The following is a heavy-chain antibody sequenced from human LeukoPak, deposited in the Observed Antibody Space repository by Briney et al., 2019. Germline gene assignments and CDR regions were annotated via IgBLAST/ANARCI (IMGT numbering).Heavy chain of an antibody. CDR1: GFTFSTYS. CDR2: ISSSSSYI. CDR3: ARDNPTSNYYDSSGKYRGDY. Sequence: GGSPRLSCAASGFTFSTYSMNWVRQAPGKGLEWVSSISSSSSYIYYADSVKGRFTISRDNAKNSLYLQMNSLRAEDTAVYYCARDNPTSNYYDSSGKYRGDYWGQGTLVTVSS. V-gene: IGHV3-21*01. D-gene: IGHD3-22*01. J-gene: IGHJ4*02.